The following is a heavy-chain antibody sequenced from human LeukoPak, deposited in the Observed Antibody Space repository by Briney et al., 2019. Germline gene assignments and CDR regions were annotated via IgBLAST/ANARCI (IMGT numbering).Heavy chain of an antibody. CDR3: ASLYRSSWYFFDY. CDR1: GGSISSSSYY. Sequence: PSETLSLTCTVSGGSISSSSYYWGWIRQPPGKGLEWIGSIYYSGSTYYNPSLKSRVTISVDTSKNQFSLKLSSVTAADTAVYYCASLYRSSWYFFDYWGQGTLVTVSS. CDR2: IYYSGST. V-gene: IGHV4-39*01. D-gene: IGHD6-13*01. J-gene: IGHJ4*02.